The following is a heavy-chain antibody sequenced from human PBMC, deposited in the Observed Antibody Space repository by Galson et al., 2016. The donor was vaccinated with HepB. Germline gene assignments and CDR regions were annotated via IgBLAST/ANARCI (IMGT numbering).Heavy chain of an antibody. CDR3: ARPTYYYGSGSWYFFDY. D-gene: IGHD3-10*01. Sequence: SVKVSCKASGYTFTSYGIIWVRQAPGQGLERMGWISAYNAYTNYAQNLQGRVTMTIDTSTSTAYMELRSLRSDDTAVYYCARPTYYYGSGSWYFFDYWGQGTLVTVSS. CDR1: GYTFTSYG. V-gene: IGHV1-18*04. J-gene: IGHJ4*02. CDR2: ISAYNAYT.